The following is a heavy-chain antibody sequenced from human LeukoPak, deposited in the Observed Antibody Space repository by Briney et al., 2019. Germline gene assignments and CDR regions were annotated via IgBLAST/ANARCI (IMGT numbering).Heavy chain of an antibody. J-gene: IGHJ3*02. D-gene: IGHD1-1*01. V-gene: IGHV1-18*04. CDR3: ARDGNNWNDYAFDI. Sequence: GASVKVSCKASGYAFTSYGISWVRQAPGQGLEWMGRISAHNGNTNYAQKLQGRVTMTTDTFTSTAYMELRSLRSDDTAVYYCARDGNNWNDYAFDIWGQGTMVTVSS. CDR2: ISAHNGNT. CDR1: GYAFTSYG.